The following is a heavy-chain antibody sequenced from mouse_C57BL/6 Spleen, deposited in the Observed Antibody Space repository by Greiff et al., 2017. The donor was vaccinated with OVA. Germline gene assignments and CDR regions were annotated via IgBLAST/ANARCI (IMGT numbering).Heavy chain of an antibody. D-gene: IGHD1-1*02. CDR3: AREGYGENAWFAY. Sequence: VQLQQSGAELVKPGASVKLSCTASGFNIKDYYMHWVKQRTEQGLEWIGRIDPEDGETKYAPKVQGKATITADTSSNTAYLQLSSLTSEDTAVYYCAREGYGENAWFAYWGQGTLVTVSA. J-gene: IGHJ3*01. CDR1: GFNIKDYY. V-gene: IGHV14-2*01. CDR2: IDPEDGET.